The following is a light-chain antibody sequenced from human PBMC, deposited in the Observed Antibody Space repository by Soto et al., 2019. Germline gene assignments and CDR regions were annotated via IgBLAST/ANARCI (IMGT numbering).Light chain of an antibody. V-gene: IGKV3-15*01. CDR2: GAS. CDR3: HQYNTWPPWT. Sequence: ERVMTQSPATLSVSPGERATLSCRASESVGSNLAWYQQKPGQAPRLLIYGASTRATGIPARFSGSGSGTEFTLTISSLQSEDFAVYYCHQYNTWPPWTFGQGTKVDIK. CDR1: ESVGSN. J-gene: IGKJ1*01.